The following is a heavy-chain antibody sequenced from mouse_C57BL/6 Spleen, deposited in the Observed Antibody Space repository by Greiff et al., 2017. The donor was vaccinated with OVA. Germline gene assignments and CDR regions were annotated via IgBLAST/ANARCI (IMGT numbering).Heavy chain of an antibody. Sequence: EVKLVESGGGLVQPGGSLSLSCAASGFTFTDYYMSWVRQPPGKALEWLGFIRNKANGYTTEYSASVKGRFTISRDNSQSILYLQMNDLSAEDSATYYCARFGYDGGDYWGQGTTLTVSS. CDR2: IRNKANGYTT. V-gene: IGHV7-3*01. CDR3: ARFGYDGGDY. CDR1: GFTFTDYY. D-gene: IGHD2-2*01. J-gene: IGHJ2*01.